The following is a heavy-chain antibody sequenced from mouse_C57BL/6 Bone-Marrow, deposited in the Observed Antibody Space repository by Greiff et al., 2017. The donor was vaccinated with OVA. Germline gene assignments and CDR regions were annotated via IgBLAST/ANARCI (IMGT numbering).Heavy chain of an antibody. CDR3: ARDRATAWYFDV. CDR2: ISDGGSYT. D-gene: IGHD3-1*01. J-gene: IGHJ1*03. CDR1: GFTFSSYA. V-gene: IGHV5-4*01. Sequence: EVLLVESGGGLVKPGGSLKLSCAASGFTFSSYAMSWVRQTPEKRLEWVATISDGGSYTYYPDNVKGRFTISRDNATNNLYLQMSHLKSEDTAMYYCARDRATAWYFDVWGTGTTVTVSS.